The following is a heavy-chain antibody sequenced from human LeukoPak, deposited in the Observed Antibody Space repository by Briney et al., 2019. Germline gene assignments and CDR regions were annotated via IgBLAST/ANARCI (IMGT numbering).Heavy chain of an antibody. D-gene: IGHD2-2*01. CDR3: ARAVVPAAISFDY. J-gene: IGHJ4*02. V-gene: IGHV4-59*07. CDR1: GGSISSYY. Sequence: PSDTLSLTCTVSGGSISSYYWSWIRQPPGKGLEWIGYIYYSGSTNYNPSLKSRVTISVDTSKNQFSLKLSSVTAADTAVYYCARAVVPAAISFDYWGQGTLVTVSS. CDR2: IYYSGST.